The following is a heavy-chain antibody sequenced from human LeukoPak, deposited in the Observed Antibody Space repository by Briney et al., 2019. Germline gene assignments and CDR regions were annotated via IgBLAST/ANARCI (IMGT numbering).Heavy chain of an antibody. CDR2: MKGGGET. Sequence: GGSLRLSCVASGFSFSNYAMSWVRQAPARGPEWLSSMKGGGETFYADSVRGRFTLSRDISRNTVYLQMNSLRAEDTAVYYCARVSSGSYFGYYYYYMDVWGKGTTVTVSS. J-gene: IGHJ6*03. CDR1: GFSFSNYA. D-gene: IGHD1-26*01. CDR3: ARVSSGSYFGYYYYYMDV. V-gene: IGHV3-23*01.